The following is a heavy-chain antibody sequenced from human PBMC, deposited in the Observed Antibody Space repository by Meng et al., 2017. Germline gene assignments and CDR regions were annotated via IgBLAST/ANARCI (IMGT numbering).Heavy chain of an antibody. CDR1: GFTFNNYL. D-gene: IGHD1-1*01. CDR2: ISGDGSIT. Sequence: EVQIVEVVGCVVQPGGSLRLSCAASGFTFNNYLKHWARQVPGKGLVCVARISGDGSITNYADSVKGRFTISRDNAKDTLYLQKNSLRPEDKAVYYCLDEAPRSDYWGQGSLVTVSS. CDR3: LDEAPRSDY. J-gene: IGHJ4*02. V-gene: IGHV3-74*01.